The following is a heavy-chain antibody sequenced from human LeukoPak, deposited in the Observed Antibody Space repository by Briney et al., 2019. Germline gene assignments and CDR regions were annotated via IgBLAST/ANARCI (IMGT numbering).Heavy chain of an antibody. Sequence: PGGSLRLSCAASGFTFSSYAMSWVRQAPGKGLEWVSSISDSGGSTYYADSVKGRFTISRDDSKNTLYLQMNSLGAEDTVVYYCAKEGGDIGTMDYFDYWGQGTRVTVSS. V-gene: IGHV3-23*01. D-gene: IGHD1-7*01. CDR2: ISDSGGST. CDR1: GFTFSSYA. J-gene: IGHJ4*02. CDR3: AKEGGDIGTMDYFDY.